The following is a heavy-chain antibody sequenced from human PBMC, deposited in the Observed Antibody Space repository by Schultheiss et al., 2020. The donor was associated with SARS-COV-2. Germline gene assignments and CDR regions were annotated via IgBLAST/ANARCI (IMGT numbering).Heavy chain of an antibody. J-gene: IGHJ4*02. D-gene: IGHD2-15*01. CDR3: ARDDRYCSGGSCYPGDY. V-gene: IGHV1-69*13. CDR1: GYIFTNYG. Sequence: SVKVSCKASGYIFTNYGISWVRQAPGQGLEWMGGIIPIFGTANYAQKFQGRVTITADESTSTAYMELSSLRSDDTAVYYCARDDRYCSGGSCYPGDYWGQGTLVTVSS. CDR2: IIPIFGTA.